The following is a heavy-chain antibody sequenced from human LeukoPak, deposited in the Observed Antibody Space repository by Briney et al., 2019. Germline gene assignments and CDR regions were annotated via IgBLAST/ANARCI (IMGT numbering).Heavy chain of an antibody. J-gene: IGHJ4*02. CDR2: INHSGST. Sequence: SETLSLTCAVYGGSFSGYYWSWIRQPPGKGLEWIGEINHSGSTNYNPSLKSRITISVDTSKNQFSLKLSSVTAADTAAYYCASSNWGSFAYWSQGTLVTVSS. CDR1: GGSFSGYY. CDR3: ASSNWGSFAY. V-gene: IGHV4-34*01. D-gene: IGHD7-27*01.